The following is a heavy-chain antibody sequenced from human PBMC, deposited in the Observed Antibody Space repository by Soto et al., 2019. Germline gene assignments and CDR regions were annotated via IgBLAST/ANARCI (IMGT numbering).Heavy chain of an antibody. CDR2: IYYSGST. CDR1: GGSISSGDYY. CDR3: AREWYGDYYYDGMDV. V-gene: IGHV4-30-4*01. D-gene: IGHD4-17*01. J-gene: IGHJ6*02. Sequence: SSETLSLTCTVSGGSISSGDYYWSWIRQPPGKGLEWIGYIYYSGSTYYNPSLKSRVTISVDTSKNQFSLKLSSVTAADTAVYYCAREWYGDYYYDGMDVWGQGTTVTGSS.